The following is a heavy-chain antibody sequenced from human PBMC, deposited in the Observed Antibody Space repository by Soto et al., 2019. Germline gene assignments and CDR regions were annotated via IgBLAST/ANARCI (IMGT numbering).Heavy chain of an antibody. V-gene: IGHV6-1*01. J-gene: IGHJ6*02. Sequence: SQTLSLTCAISGDSVSSNIAAWNWIRQSLSRGLEWLGRTYYRSKWYNDYAVSVKSRITINPDTSKNQFSLQLNSVTPEDTAVYYCARGVTGTTSPSIDYYYYGMDVWGQGTTVTVSS. D-gene: IGHD1-7*01. CDR1: GDSVSSNIAA. CDR2: TYYRSKWYN. CDR3: ARGVTGTTSPSIDYYYYGMDV.